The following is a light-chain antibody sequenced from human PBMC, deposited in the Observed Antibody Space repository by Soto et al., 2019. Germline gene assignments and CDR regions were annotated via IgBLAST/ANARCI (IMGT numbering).Light chain of an antibody. CDR3: QQYGDSPRT. Sequence: DIVLTQSPGTLSLSPADRATLSCRASQSVSSNYLAWYQHKPGQAPRLLISGASSRATAIPDRFSGSGSGTDFTLTISRLEPEDFAVYYCQQYGDSPRTFGQGTKVDI. V-gene: IGKV3-20*01. J-gene: IGKJ1*01. CDR2: GAS. CDR1: QSVSSNY.